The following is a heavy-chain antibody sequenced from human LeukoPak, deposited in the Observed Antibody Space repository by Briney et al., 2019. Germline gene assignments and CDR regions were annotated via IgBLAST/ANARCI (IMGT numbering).Heavy chain of an antibody. J-gene: IGHJ4*02. CDR1: GGSFSGYY. CDR3: ARSSPVAGTVN. D-gene: IGHD6-19*01. V-gene: IGHV4-34*01. Sequence: SETLSLTCAAYGGSFSGYYWSWIRQPPGKGLEWIGEINHSGSTNYNPSLKSRVTISVDTSKNQFSLKLSSVTAADTAVYYCARSSPVAGTVNWGQGTLVTVSS. CDR2: INHSGST.